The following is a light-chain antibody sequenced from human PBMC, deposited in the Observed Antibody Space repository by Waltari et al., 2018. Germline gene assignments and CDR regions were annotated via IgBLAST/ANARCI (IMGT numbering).Light chain of an antibody. J-gene: IGKJ1*01. CDR1: QIVGSY. Sequence: EIVLTQSPATLSLSPGERATLSCRASQIVGSYLAWYQQRPGQAPRLLISDASNRATGIPARFSGSGSETDFTLTISSLEPEDFAVYYCQQRNTWWTFGQGTKVEIK. CDR2: DAS. V-gene: IGKV3-11*01. CDR3: QQRNTWWT.